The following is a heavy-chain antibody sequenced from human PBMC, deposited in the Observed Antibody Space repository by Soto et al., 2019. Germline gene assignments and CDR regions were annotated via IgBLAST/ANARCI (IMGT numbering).Heavy chain of an antibody. V-gene: IGHV4-59*01. CDR1: DGSISGYY. D-gene: IGHD4-17*01. CDR2: IYSTGST. Sequence: TSETLSLTCTVSDGSISGYYWSWIRQPPGKGLEWIGYIYSTGSTNYNPSLESRVTISLDTSKNQFSLKLSSVTAADTAMYYCARDIGYGDYFFFDYWGQGTLVTVSS. CDR3: ARDIGYGDYFFFDY. J-gene: IGHJ4*02.